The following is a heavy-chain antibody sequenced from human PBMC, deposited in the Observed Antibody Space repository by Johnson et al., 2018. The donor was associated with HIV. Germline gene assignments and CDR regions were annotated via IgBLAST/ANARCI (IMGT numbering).Heavy chain of an antibody. Sequence: VQLVESGGGLIQPGGSLRLSCAASGFTVSSNYMSWVRQATGKGLEWVSAIGTAGDTYYPGSVKGRFTISRENAKNSLYLQMNSLRAGDTAVYSCARGSGYCSGGSCKGAVAFDIWGQGTMVTVSS. J-gene: IGHJ3*02. CDR1: GFTVSSNY. CDR3: ARGSGYCSGGSCKGAVAFDI. D-gene: IGHD2-15*01. CDR2: IGTAGDT. V-gene: IGHV3-13*01.